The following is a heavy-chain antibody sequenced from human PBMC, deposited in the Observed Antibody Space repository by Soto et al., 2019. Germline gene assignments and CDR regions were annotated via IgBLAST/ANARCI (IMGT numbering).Heavy chain of an antibody. CDR2: IRSKSYGRTT. Sequence: GGSLILSCTTSGFTFGYYGMTWFRQAPGKGLEWVGFIRSKSYGRTTEYAASVKGRFSISRDDSKRIAYLQMDSLKTDDTAVYYCASGSGAPGYYYYYMDVWGKGTTVTVSS. V-gene: IGHV3-49*03. CDR1: GFTFGYYG. CDR3: ASGSGAPGYYYYYMDV. J-gene: IGHJ6*03. D-gene: IGHD3-10*01.